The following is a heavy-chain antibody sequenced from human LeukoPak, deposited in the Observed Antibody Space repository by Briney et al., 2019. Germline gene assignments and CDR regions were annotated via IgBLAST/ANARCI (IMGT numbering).Heavy chain of an antibody. Sequence: GGSLRLSCAASGFTFSSYEMNWVRQAPGKGLEWVSYISSSGSTIYYADSVKGRFTIPRDNAKNSLYLQMNSLRAEDTAVYYCARDFPARYDILTGSFWGQGTLVTGSS. CDR3: ARDFPARYDILTGSF. V-gene: IGHV3-48*03. CDR2: ISSSGSTI. J-gene: IGHJ4*02. D-gene: IGHD3-9*01. CDR1: GFTFSSYE.